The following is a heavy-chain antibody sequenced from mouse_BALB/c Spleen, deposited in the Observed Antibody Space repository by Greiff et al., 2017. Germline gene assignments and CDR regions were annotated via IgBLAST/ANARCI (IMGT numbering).Heavy chain of an antibody. CDR1: GYSFTSYY. CDR3: ATQEGAY. J-gene: IGHJ3*01. CDR2: IDPFNGGT. D-gene: IGHD6-1*01. Sequence: VQLQQSGPELMKPGASVKISCKASGYSFTSYYMHWVKQSHGKSLEWIGYIDPFNGGTSYNQKFKGKATLTVDKSSSTAYMHLSSLTSEDSAVYYCATQEGAYWGQGTLVTVSA. V-gene: IGHV1S135*01.